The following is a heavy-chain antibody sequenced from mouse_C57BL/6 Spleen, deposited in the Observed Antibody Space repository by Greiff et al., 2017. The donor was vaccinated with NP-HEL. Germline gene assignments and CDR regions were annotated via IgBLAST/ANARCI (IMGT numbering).Heavy chain of an antibody. CDR2: ISSGSSTI. CDR1: GFTFSDYG. J-gene: IGHJ4*01. D-gene: IGHD4-1*01. Sequence: VQLQQSGGGLVKPGGSLKLSCAASGFTFSDYGMHWVRQAPEKGLEWVAYISSGSSTIYYADTVKGRFTISRDNAKNTLFLQMTSLRSEDTAMYYCARNWDDYAMDYWGQGTSVTVSS. V-gene: IGHV5-17*01. CDR3: ARNWDDYAMDY.